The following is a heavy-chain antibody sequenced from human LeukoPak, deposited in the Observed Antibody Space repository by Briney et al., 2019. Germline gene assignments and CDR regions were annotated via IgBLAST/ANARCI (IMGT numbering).Heavy chain of an antibody. CDR3: ARDPNGDYIGAFDFQR. CDR1: GFTFSNYA. CDR2: IRGSGRHT. J-gene: IGHJ1*01. V-gene: IGHV3-23*01. D-gene: IGHD4-17*01. Sequence: GRSLRLSCVASGFTFSNYAMMWVRQTQDKRLEWVSAIRGSGRHTFYADSVKGRFTISRDNFKNTLYLQMNSLRADDSAVYYCARDPNGDYIGAFDFQRWGLGSLVTVSS.